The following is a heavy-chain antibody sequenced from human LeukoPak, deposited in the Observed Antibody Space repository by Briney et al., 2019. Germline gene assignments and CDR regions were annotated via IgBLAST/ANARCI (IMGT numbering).Heavy chain of an antibody. Sequence: GGSLRLSCAASGFTFSDYWMHWVRQAPGKGLVWVSRIKTDGRDTNYADSVKGRFTISRDDSKNTMYLQMNSLRAEDTAVYYCARVSSLVPAAIRGWFDPWGQGTLVTVSS. V-gene: IGHV3-74*01. CDR2: IKTDGRDT. CDR1: GFTFSDYW. CDR3: ARVSSLVPAAIRGWFDP. D-gene: IGHD2-2*02. J-gene: IGHJ5*02.